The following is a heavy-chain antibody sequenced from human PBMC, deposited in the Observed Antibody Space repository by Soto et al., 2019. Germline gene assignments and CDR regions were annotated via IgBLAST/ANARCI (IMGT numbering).Heavy chain of an antibody. CDR2: INPNSGGT. D-gene: IGHD3-3*01. CDR1: GYTFTGYY. V-gene: IGHV1-2*02. Sequence: GASVKVSCKASGYTFTGYYMHWVRQAPGQGLEWMGWINPNSGGTNYAQKFQGRVTMTRNTSISTAYMELSSLRSEDTAVYYCARGPKKNLLRFLEWAAVGMDVWGQGTTVTVSS. J-gene: IGHJ6*02. CDR3: ARGPKKNLLRFLEWAAVGMDV.